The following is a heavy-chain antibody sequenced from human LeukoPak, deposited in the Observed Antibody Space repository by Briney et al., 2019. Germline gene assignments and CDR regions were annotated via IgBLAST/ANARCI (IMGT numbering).Heavy chain of an antibody. CDR2: IKQDGSEK. V-gene: IGHV3-7*01. CDR3: ARAGSGAGYYYYMDV. CDR1: GFTFSSYW. Sequence: GGSLRLSCAASGFTFSSYWMSWVRQAPGKGLEWVANIKQDGSEKYYVDSVKGRFTISRDNAKNSLYLQMNSLRAEDTAVYYCARAGSGAGYYYYMDVWGKGTTVTVSS. J-gene: IGHJ6*03. D-gene: IGHD3-10*01.